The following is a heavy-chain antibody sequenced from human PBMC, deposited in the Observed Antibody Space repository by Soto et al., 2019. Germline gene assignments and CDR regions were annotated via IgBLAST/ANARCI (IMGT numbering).Heavy chain of an antibody. V-gene: IGHV1-18*01. CDR3: ARIVRGSNIDYYHYMDV. CDR1: GYSFTSHG. J-gene: IGHJ6*03. Sequence: QVQLVQSGAEVKKPGASVKVSCKASGYSFTSHGISWVRQAPGQGLEWMAWISASNGDTNYAQKSQGRVTVTTDTSTSTGYMELRSLRSEDTAVYYCARIVRGSNIDYYHYMDVWGKGTTVTVSS. CDR2: ISASNGDT. D-gene: IGHD3-10*01.